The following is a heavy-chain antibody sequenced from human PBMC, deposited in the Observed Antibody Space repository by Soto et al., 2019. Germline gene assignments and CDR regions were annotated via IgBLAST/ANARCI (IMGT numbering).Heavy chain of an antibody. CDR2: IIPIFDTS. CDR3: AREPLSGDSGWYTYFDS. J-gene: IGHJ4*02. Sequence: QVHLVQSGAEVKRPGSSVKVSCKASGGTFTSFAFSWVRQAPRQGLGWIGVIIPIFDTSTYAQSFQGRLTVTANKSANTVYMELNSLRSDDTAIYFCAREPLSGDSGWYTYFDSWGQGTLVTVSS. CDR1: GGTFTSFA. D-gene: IGHD6-19*01. V-gene: IGHV1-69*06.